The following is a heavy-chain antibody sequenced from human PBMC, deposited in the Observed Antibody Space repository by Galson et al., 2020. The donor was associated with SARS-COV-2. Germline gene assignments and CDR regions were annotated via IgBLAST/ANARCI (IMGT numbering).Heavy chain of an antibody. CDR2: IYHNGGA. CDR3: ARDKFYGDSLWAFDI. D-gene: IGHD4-17*01. J-gene: IGHJ3*02. Sequence: SETLSLTCAVSGASISSTDWWNWVRQPPGKGLEWIAEIYHNGGANYNPSLKSRITMSVDTSKNQFSLKLTSVTAADTAVYYCARDKFYGDSLWAFDIWGQGTMVTVSS. CDR1: GASISSTDW. V-gene: IGHV4-4*02.